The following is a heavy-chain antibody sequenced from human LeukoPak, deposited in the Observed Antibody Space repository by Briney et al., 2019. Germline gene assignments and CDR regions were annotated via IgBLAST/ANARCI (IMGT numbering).Heavy chain of an antibody. CDR1: GYNFDNYW. CDR3: ARLGLTYDILTGYYDGITEYFQH. Sequence: GESLKISCKASGYNFDNYWIGWVRQMPGKGLEWMGIIYPGDSDTRYSPSLQGQVTISADKSISTAYLQWSSLKASDTAMYYCARLGLTYDILTGYYDGITEYFQHWGQGTLVTVSS. V-gene: IGHV5-51*01. CDR2: IYPGDSDT. J-gene: IGHJ1*01. D-gene: IGHD3-9*01.